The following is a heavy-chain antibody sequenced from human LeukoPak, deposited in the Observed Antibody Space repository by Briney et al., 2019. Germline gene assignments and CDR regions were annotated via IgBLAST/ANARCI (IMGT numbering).Heavy chain of an antibody. Sequence: GGSLRLSCAAYGFTFSSYGIHWVRQAPGKGLDWVAFIRNDGSDKYYGDSVKGRFTISRDNSKNTVYLQMNSLRSEDTSVYFCAKVATETAMVTGGFDYWGQGTLVTVSS. D-gene: IGHD5-18*01. CDR1: GFTFSSYG. V-gene: IGHV3-30*02. CDR3: AKVATETAMVTGGFDY. J-gene: IGHJ4*02. CDR2: IRNDGSDK.